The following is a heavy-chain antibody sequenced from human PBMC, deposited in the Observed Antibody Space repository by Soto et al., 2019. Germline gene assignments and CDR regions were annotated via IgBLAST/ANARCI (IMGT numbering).Heavy chain of an antibody. CDR3: AKAPVKYSYGSGWGY. CDR2: ISGSCGST. J-gene: IGHJ1*01. V-gene: IGHV3-23*01. Sequence: EVQLLESGGGLVQPGGSLRLSCAASGFTFSSYAMSWFRQAPGKGLEWVSAISGSCGSTYYADSVKGRITISRDNSKKTLYLQMNSLRAEVTAVYYCAKAPVKYSYGSGWGYWGQGTLVPVSS. CDR1: GFTFSSYA. D-gene: IGHD5-18*01.